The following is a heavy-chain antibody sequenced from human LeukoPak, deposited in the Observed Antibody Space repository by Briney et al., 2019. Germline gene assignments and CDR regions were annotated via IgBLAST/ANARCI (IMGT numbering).Heavy chain of an antibody. CDR1: GGSISSSSYY. CDR2: IYYSGST. Sequence: SATLSLTCTVSGGSISSSSYYWGWIRQPPGKGLEWIGSIYYSGSTYYNPSLKSRVTISVDTSKNQFSLKLSSVTAADTAVYYCARLRNSISGSDYWGQGTLVTVSS. J-gene: IGHJ4*02. CDR3: ARLRNSISGSDY. V-gene: IGHV4-39*07. D-gene: IGHD1-14*01.